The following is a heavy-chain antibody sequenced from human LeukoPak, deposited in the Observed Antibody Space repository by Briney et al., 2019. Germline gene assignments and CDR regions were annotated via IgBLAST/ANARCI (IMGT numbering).Heavy chain of an antibody. J-gene: IGHJ2*01. D-gene: IGHD3-22*01. CDR3: ARSVIGRSGYLSLGYFDL. CDR2: IYYSGST. V-gene: IGHV4-59*12. CDR1: GGSISSYY. Sequence: SETLSLTCTVSGGSISSYYWSWIRQPPGKGLEWIGYIYYSGSTNYNPSLKSRVTISVDTSKNQFSLKLSSVTAADTAVYYCARSVIGRSGYLSLGYFDLWGRGTLVTVSS.